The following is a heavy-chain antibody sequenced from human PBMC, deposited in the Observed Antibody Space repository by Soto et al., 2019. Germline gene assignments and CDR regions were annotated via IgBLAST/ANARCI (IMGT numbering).Heavy chain of an antibody. CDR2: INAGNGNT. Sequence: ASVKVSCKASGYTFTSYAMHWVRQAPGQRLEWMGWINAGNGNTKYSQKFQGRVTITRDTSASTAYMELSSLRSEDTAVYYCARGFTAMLYYYGMDVWGQGTTVTVSS. J-gene: IGHJ6*02. CDR3: ARGFTAMLYYYGMDV. V-gene: IGHV1-3*01. CDR1: GYTFTSYA. D-gene: IGHD5-18*01.